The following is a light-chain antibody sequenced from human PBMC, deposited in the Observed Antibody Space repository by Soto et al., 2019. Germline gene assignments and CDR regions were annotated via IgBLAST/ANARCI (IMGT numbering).Light chain of an antibody. V-gene: IGKV1-5*03. J-gene: IGKJ4*01. CDR2: KAS. CDR1: QSISSW. Sequence: DIQMTQSPSTLSASVGDRVTIACRASQSISSWLAWYQQKPGKAPKLLIYKASTLESGLPSRFSGSGSGTEFPLTISSLQPDDFATYYCQQYNSYPLTFGGGTKVEIK. CDR3: QQYNSYPLT.